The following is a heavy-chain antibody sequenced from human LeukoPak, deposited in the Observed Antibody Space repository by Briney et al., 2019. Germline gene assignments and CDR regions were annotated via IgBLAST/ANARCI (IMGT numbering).Heavy chain of an antibody. V-gene: IGHV4-61*02. J-gene: IGHJ3*02. CDR1: GGSISSGSYY. D-gene: IGHD3-9*01. CDR2: IYTSGST. CDR3: ARVNILTGYAFDI. Sequence: PSETLSLTCTVSGGSISSGSYYWSWIRQPAGKGLEWIGRIYTSGSTNYNPSLKSRVTISVDTSKNQFSLKLSSVTAADTAVYYCARVNILTGYAFDIWGQGTIVTVSS.